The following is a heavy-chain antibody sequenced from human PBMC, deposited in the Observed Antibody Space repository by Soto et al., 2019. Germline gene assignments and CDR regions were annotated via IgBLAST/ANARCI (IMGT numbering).Heavy chain of an antibody. Sequence: AASVKVSCKASGYTFTSYGISWVQQAPGQGLEWMGWISAYNGNTNYAQKLQGRVTMTTDTSTSTAYMELRSLRSDDTAVYYCANSSMTIFGVPRYPHYYYGMDVWGQGTTVPFSS. J-gene: IGHJ6*02. CDR1: GYTFTSYG. CDR2: ISAYNGNT. V-gene: IGHV1-18*01. CDR3: ANSSMTIFGVPRYPHYYYGMDV. D-gene: IGHD3-3*01.